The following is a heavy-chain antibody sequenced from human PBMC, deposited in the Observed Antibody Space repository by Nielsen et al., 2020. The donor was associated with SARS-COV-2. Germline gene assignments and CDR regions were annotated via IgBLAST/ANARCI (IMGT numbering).Heavy chain of an antibody. CDR2: ISSSGASA. Sequence: GGSLRLSCEASGFPFSDYSMIWVRQAPGKGLEWVTSISSSGASAHNADSVKGRFTVSRDNAKNSLHLQMSGLRAEDSAVYYCVREVIYYFYMDVWGKGTTVTVSS. D-gene: IGHD2/OR15-2a*01. J-gene: IGHJ6*03. CDR1: GFPFSDYS. V-gene: IGHV3-11*06. CDR3: VREVIYYFYMDV.